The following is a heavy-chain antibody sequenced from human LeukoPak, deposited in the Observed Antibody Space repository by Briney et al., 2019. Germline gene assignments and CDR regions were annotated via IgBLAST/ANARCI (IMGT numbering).Heavy chain of an antibody. CDR3: ARWDSSGCLDY. V-gene: IGHV3-11*01. D-gene: IGHD3-22*01. CDR1: GLTFSDYY. J-gene: IGHJ4*02. Sequence: KPGGSLRLSCAASGLTFSDYYMSWIRQAPGKGLEWVSYISSSGTTIYYADSVKGRFTISRDNAKNSLYLQMNSLRAEDTAVYFCARWDSSGCLDYWGQGTLVTVSS. CDR2: ISSSGTTI.